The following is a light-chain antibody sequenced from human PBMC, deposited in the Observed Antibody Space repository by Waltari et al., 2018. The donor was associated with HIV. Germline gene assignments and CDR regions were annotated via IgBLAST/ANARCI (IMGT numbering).Light chain of an antibody. CDR2: EVS. CDR3: ASYTGSSTWV. J-gene: IGLJ3*02. V-gene: IGLV2-14*01. Sequence: QSALTQPASVSGSPGQSITISCTGTRSDVGGYNYVSWYQHHPGKAPKLVIYEVSNRPSGVSNRFSGFKSGNTASLTISGLQAEDEGDYYCASYTGSSTWVFGGGTNLTVL. CDR1: RSDVGGYNY.